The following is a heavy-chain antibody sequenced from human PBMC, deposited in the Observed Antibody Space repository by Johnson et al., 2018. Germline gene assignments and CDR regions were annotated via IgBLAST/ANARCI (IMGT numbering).Heavy chain of an antibody. CDR2: ISGSGGST. D-gene: IGHD2-2*01. CDR1: GFTFSSSA. V-gene: IGHV3-23*04. Sequence: EVQLVESGGGLVQPGGSLRLSCAASGFTFSSSAMSWVRQAPGKGLEWVSAISGSGGSTYYADSVKGRFTISRDNPKNTLYLQMNSLRAEDTAVYYWANSTDAAFDIWGQGTMVTVSS. CDR3: ANSTDAAFDI. J-gene: IGHJ3*02.